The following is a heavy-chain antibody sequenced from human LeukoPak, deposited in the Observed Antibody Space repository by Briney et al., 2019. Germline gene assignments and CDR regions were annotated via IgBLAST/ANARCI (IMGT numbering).Heavy chain of an antibody. J-gene: IGHJ5*02. Sequence: SVKVSCKASGGTFSSYAISWVRQAPGQGLEWMGGIIPIFGTANYAQKFQGRVTITADESTSTAYMELSSLRSEDTAVYYCARDERYYYDSSGYHASSWFDPWGQGTLVTVSS. CDR3: ARDERYYYDSSGYHASSWFDP. CDR2: IIPIFGTA. D-gene: IGHD3-22*01. CDR1: GGTFSSYA. V-gene: IGHV1-69*13.